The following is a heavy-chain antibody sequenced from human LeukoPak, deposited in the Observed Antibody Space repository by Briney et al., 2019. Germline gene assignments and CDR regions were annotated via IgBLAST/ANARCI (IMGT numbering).Heavy chain of an antibody. V-gene: IGHV4-34*01. CDR3: ARAHSMIVVVTKYYFDY. CDR1: GGSFSGYY. D-gene: IGHD3-22*01. J-gene: IGHJ4*02. CDR2: INHSGST. Sequence: PSETLSLTCAVYGGSFSGYYWSWIRQPPGKGLEWIGEINHSGSTNYNPSLKSRVTISVDTSKNQFSLKLSSVTAADTAVYYCARAHSMIVVVTKYYFDYWGQGTLVTVSS.